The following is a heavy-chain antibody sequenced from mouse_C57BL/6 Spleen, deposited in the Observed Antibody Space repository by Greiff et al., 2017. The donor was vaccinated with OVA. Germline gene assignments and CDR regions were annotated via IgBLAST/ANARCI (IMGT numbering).Heavy chain of an antibody. CDR1: GFTFSNYW. Sequence: EVKVEESGGGLVQPGGSMKLSCVASGFTFSNYWMNWVRQSLEKGLEWVAQIRLKSDKYATHDEVYVKGRFNISSDDSTSIVYLQMNNLSAEDTGIYYCTRDYDVGFDYWGPGTTLTVSS. D-gene: IGHD2-4*01. CDR3: TRDYDVGFDY. CDR2: IRLKSDKYAT. J-gene: IGHJ2*01. V-gene: IGHV6-3*01.